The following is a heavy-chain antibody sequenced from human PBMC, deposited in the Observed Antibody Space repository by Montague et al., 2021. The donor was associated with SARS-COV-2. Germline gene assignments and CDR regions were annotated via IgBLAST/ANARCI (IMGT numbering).Heavy chain of an antibody. CDR1: GFTFSRYA. D-gene: IGHD1-26*01. CDR3: ARDPDSGSYSSDAFDI. CDR2: ISYDGSNK. J-gene: IGHJ3*02. V-gene: IGHV3-30-3*01. Sequence: SLRLSCVASGFTFSRYAMHWLRQAPGKGLEWVAVISYDGSNKYYSDSVKGRFTISRDNSKNTLYLQMNSLRAEDTAVYYCARDPDSGSYSSDAFDIWGQGTMVTVSS.